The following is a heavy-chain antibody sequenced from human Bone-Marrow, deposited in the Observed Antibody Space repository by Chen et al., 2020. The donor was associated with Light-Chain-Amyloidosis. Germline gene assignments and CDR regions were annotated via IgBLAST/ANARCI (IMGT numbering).Heavy chain of an antibody. CDR2: IDPTDSYT. V-gene: IGHV5-10-1*03. D-gene: IGHD3-10*01. CDR3: ARHYPQYFDY. Sequence: EVQLVQSGAEVKKPGESLRISCKGSGYDFASYWITWVRQMPGKGLEWMGRIDPTDSYTNYSPSFRGHITISIDTSIGTAYLQWNSLKASDTAIYYCARHYPQYFDYWGQGTLVTVSS. CDR1: GYDFASYW. J-gene: IGHJ4*02.